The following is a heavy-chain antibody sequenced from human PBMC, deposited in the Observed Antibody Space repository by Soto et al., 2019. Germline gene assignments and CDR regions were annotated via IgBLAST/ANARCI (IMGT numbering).Heavy chain of an antibody. J-gene: IGHJ6*02. V-gene: IGHV1-2*04. CDR3: ARDSYSNYDGRIYYYYGMDV. CDR1: GYTFTGYY. CDR2: INPNSGGT. Sequence: ASVKVSCTASGYTFTGYYMHWVRQAPGQGLEWMGWINPNSGGTNYAQKFQGWVTMTRDTSISTAYMELSRLRSDDTAVYYCARDSYSNYDGRIYYYYGMDVWGQGTTVTVSS. D-gene: IGHD4-4*01.